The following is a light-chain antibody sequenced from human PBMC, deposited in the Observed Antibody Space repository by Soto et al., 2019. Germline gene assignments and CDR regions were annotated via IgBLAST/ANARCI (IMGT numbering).Light chain of an antibody. J-gene: IGLJ1*01. Sequence: QSVLTQPHSVSGSPGQSVTISCTGTSSDVGGYNRVSWYQQHPGKAPKLMIYDVSKRPSGVPDRFSGSKSGNTASLTISGLQAEDEADYYCCSYAGSYTDVFGTGTQLTVL. V-gene: IGLV2-11*01. CDR2: DVS. CDR1: SSDVGGYNR. CDR3: CSYAGSYTDV.